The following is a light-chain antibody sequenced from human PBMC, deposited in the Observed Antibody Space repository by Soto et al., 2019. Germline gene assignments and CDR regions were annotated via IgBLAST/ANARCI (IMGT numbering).Light chain of an antibody. CDR1: QTISSC. CDR3: QHYNSYSEA. Sequence: DIQMTQSPSTLSGSVGDRVTITCRASQTISSCLAWYQQKPGTAPKLLIYKASTLKSGVPSRFSGSGSGTEFTLTISSLQPDDFATYYCQHYNSYSEAFGQGTKVELK. CDR2: KAS. V-gene: IGKV1-5*03. J-gene: IGKJ1*01.